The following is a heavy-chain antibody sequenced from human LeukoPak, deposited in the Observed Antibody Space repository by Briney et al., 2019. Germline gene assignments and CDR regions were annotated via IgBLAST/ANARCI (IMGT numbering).Heavy chain of an antibody. Sequence: ASVKVSCKTSGYTFTNYGISWVRQAPGLGLEWMGWISAYNGNTNYAQKLQDRVTMTTDTSTSTAYMELRSLRSDDTAVYYCARLASSGWYPIDYWGQGTLATVSS. CDR2: ISAYNGNT. CDR3: ARLASSGWYPIDY. V-gene: IGHV1-18*01. J-gene: IGHJ4*02. CDR1: GYTFTNYG. D-gene: IGHD6-19*01.